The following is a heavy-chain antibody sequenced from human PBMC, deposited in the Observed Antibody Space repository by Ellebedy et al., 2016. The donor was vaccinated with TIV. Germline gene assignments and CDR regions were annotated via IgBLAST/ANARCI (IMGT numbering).Heavy chain of an antibody. CDR3: ARWFGELLYVRWFDP. CDR1: GDSFRGNY. J-gene: IGHJ5*02. Sequence: SETLSLTCVVYGDSFRGNYWGWIRQPPGKGLEWIGSIYHIGSTDYNPSLKSRVSISADMSKNQFSLRLSSVTAADTAVYYCARWFGELLYVRWFDPWGQGTLVTVSS. D-gene: IGHD3-10*01. CDR2: IYHIGST. V-gene: IGHV4-38-2*01.